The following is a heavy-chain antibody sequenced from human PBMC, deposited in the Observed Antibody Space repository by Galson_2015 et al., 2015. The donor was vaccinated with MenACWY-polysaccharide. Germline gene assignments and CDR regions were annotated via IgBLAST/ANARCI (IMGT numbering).Heavy chain of an antibody. CDR2: ISYDGSNK. CDR3: ARGVRSFARSDY. D-gene: IGHD3-10*01. J-gene: IGHJ4*02. V-gene: IGHV3-30-3*01. Sequence: SLRLSCAGSGFTFNTFAMNWVRQAPGKGLEWVALISYDGSNKYHADSVKGRFTISRNNSKNTVYLQTDSLRPEDTALYYCARGVRSFARSDYWGQGAQVTVSS. CDR1: GFTFNTFA.